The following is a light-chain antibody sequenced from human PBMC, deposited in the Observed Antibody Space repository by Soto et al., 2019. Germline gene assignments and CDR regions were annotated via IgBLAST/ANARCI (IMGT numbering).Light chain of an antibody. CDR2: EVS. CDR1: SSDVGAYNF. CDR3: TSSTTTTTI. Sequence: QSVLTQPASVSGSPGQSITISCTGTSSDVGAYNFVSWYQHHPGKAPKLVIHEVSSRPSGISDRFSGSKSGNTASLTISGLQAEDEGDYYCTSSTTTTTIFGGGTKVTVL. J-gene: IGLJ2*01. V-gene: IGLV2-14*01.